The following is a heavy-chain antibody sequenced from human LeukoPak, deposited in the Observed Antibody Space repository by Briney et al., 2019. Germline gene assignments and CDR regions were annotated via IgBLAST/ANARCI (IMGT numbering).Heavy chain of an antibody. CDR1: GYSFTSYW. CDR2: IYPGDSDT. D-gene: IGHD6-13*01. J-gene: IGHJ5*02. V-gene: IGHV5-51*01. CDR3: ARHGHSSSLWFGYNWFDP. Sequence: GESLKISCKGSGYSFTSYWIGWVRQMPGKGLEWMGIIYPGDSDTGYSPSFQGQATISADKSISTAYLQWSSLKASDTAMYYCARHGHSSSLWFGYNWFDPWGQGTLVTVSS.